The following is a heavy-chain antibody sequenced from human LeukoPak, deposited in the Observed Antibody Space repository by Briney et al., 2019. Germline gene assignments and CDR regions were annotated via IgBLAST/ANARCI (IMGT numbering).Heavy chain of an antibody. CDR2: ISSSSSYI. Sequence: GGSLRLSCAASGFTFSSYSMNWVRQAPGKGLEWVSSISSSSSYIYYADSVKGRFTISRDNAKNSLYLQMNSLGAEDTAVYYCAGYYDILTGYEFDYWGQGTLVTVSS. CDR1: GFTFSSYS. V-gene: IGHV3-21*01. J-gene: IGHJ4*02. D-gene: IGHD3-9*01. CDR3: AGYYDILTGYEFDY.